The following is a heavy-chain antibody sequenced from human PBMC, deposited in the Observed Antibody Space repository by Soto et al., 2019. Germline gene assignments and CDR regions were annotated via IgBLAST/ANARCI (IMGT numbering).Heavy chain of an antibody. CDR1: GFSLSTSGVG. CDR3: AHRQVTMVRGVIRTWWFDP. V-gene: IGHV2-5*02. Sequence: QITLKESGPTLVKPTQTLTLTCTFSGFSLSTSGVGVGWIRQPPGKALEWLALIYGDDDKRYSPSLKSRLTNTKDNXXNXVXXTITNMDPVDTATYYCAHRQVTMVRGVIRTWWFDPWGQGTLVTVSS. D-gene: IGHD3-10*01. J-gene: IGHJ5*02. CDR2: IYGDDDK.